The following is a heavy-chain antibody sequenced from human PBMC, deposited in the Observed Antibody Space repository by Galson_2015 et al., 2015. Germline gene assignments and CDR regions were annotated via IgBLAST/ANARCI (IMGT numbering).Heavy chain of an antibody. CDR1: GFTFSNYA. Sequence: SLRLSCAASGFTFSNYAIHWVRQAPGKGLEWVAVISDDGNSKYYADSVKGRFTISRDNSKNTLYLQMNSLRAEDTAVYYCARGLVVVVSRAWFDPWGQGTLVTVAS. D-gene: IGHD2-15*01. V-gene: IGHV3-30*01. CDR2: ISDDGNSK. CDR3: ARGLVVVVSRAWFDP. J-gene: IGHJ5*02.